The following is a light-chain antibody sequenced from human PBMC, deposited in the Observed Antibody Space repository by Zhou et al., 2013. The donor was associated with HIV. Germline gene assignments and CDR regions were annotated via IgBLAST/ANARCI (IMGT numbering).Light chain of an antibody. CDR1: QDINTD. CDR2: GAS. V-gene: IGKV1-12*01. Sequence: DIQMTQSPSSVSASVGDRVILTCRSSQDINTDLAWYQQKPGRAPNLLIYGASRLQNGVPSRFSGSGSGTEFSLTINGLQPEDFAIYYCQQANSFPHTFGGGSTVEIK. CDR3: QQANSFPHT. J-gene: IGKJ4*01.